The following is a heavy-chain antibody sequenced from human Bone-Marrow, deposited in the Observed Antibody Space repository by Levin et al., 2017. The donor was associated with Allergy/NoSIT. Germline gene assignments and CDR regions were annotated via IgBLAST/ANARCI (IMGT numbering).Heavy chain of an antibody. V-gene: IGHV1-46*01. J-gene: IGHJ4*02. CDR3: ARGGYGADLFDY. D-gene: IGHD4-17*01. CDR1: GYTFTSYF. CDR2: INPYDGTT. Sequence: GESLKISCKASGYTFTSYFIYWVRRAPGQGLEWMGIINPYDGTTTYAQKFQGRVTVTRDTSTSTFYMDLSSLRSEDTALYYCARGGYGADLFDYWGQGTLVTVSS.